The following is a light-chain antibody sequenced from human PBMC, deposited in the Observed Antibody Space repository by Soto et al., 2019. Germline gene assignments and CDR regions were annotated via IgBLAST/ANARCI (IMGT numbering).Light chain of an antibody. V-gene: IGKV1-5*03. J-gene: IGKJ1*01. CDR3: QQYNSYST. CDR2: KAS. Sequence: GDRVTITCRASQSISSWLAWYQQKPGKAPKLLIYKASSLESGVPSRFSGSGSGTEFTLTISSLQPDDFATYYCQQYNSYSTVGQGTKVDIK. CDR1: QSISSW.